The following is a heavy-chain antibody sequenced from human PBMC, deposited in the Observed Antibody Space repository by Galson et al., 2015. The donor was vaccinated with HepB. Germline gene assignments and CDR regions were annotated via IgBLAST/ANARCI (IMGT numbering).Heavy chain of an antibody. CDR3: ARERSGYGDSYLGYYYYYYGMDV. V-gene: IGHV4-34*01. CDR2: INHSGST. CDR1: GGSFSGYY. J-gene: IGHJ6*02. D-gene: IGHD4-17*01. Sequence: SETLSLTCAVYGGSFSGYYWSWIRQPPGKGMEWIGEINHSGSTNYNPSLKSRVTISVDTSKNQFSLKLSSVTAADTAVYYCARERSGYGDSYLGYYYYYYGMDVWGQGTTVTVSS.